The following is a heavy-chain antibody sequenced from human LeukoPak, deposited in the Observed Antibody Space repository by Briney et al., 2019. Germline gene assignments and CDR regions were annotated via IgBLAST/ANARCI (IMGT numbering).Heavy chain of an antibody. Sequence: SETLSLTCAVYGGSFSGYYWTWIRQPPGKRLEWIGEIHYSGSATYNPSLKSRVTISVDTSKNQFSLKMNSVTAADTAVYYCARGQWFRAFWSRGTPVTVSS. CDR2: IHYSGSA. CDR3: ARGQWFRAF. CDR1: GGSFSGYY. D-gene: IGHD3-10*01. V-gene: IGHV4-34*01. J-gene: IGHJ4*02.